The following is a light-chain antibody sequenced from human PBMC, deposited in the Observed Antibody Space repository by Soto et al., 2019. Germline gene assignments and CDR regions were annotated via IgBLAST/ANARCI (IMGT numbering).Light chain of an antibody. V-gene: IGKV1-5*03. CDR2: KAS. J-gene: IGKJ1*01. Sequence: DIQMTQSPSTLSASVVDRVTITCRASQSISSWLAWFQQKPGKAPKLLIYKASSLEGGVPSRFSGSGSGTEFTLTISSLQPDDFATYYCQQYNSYSFGQGTKVDI. CDR3: QQYNSYS. CDR1: QSISSW.